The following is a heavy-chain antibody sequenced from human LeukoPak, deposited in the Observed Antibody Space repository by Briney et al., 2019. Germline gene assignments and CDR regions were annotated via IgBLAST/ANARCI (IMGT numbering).Heavy chain of an antibody. V-gene: IGHV4-59*01. J-gene: IGHJ5*02. CDR1: GGSISSYY. Sequence: SETLSLTCTVSGGSISSYYWSWIRKPPGKGLEWIGYIYYSGSTNYNPSLKSRVTISVETSKNQFSLKLSSVTAADTAVYYCARESRDGYITIRFDPWGQGTLVTVSS. CDR3: ARESRDGYITIRFDP. D-gene: IGHD5-24*01. CDR2: IYYSGST.